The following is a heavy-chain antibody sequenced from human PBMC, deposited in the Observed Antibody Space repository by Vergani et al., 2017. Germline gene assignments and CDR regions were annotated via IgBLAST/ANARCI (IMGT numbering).Heavy chain of an antibody. CDR2: ISGHGDRT. CDR1: GFTFSNSA. CDR3: ARLSYDTTPYLQGGYYC. V-gene: IGHV3-23*01. D-gene: IGHD3-22*01. J-gene: IGHJ4*02. Sequence: EVHLLESGGGQVEAGGSLRLSCVASGFTFSNSAMSWVRQTSGKGLEWVSAISGHGDRTYYADSVKGRFTISRDNSKNMLYLQMNSLRAEDTAVYYCARLSYDTTPYLQGGYYCWGQGTLVSVSS.